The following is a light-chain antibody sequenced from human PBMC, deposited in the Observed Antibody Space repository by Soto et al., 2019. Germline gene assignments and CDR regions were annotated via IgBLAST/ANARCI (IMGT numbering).Light chain of an antibody. CDR3: SSKTSSSAYVV. CDR2: DVS. Sequence: QSVLTQPASVSGSPGQSITISCTGTSSDVGGYNFVSWYQHHPGKAPKLLIYDVSNRPSGVSDRFSGSKSGNTASLTISGLQAEDEADYYCSSKTSSSAYVVFGGGTKVTVL. CDR1: SSDVGGYNF. V-gene: IGLV2-14*01. J-gene: IGLJ2*01.